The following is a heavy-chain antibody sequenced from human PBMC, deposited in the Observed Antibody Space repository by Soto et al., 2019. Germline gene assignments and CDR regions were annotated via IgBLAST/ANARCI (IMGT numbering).Heavy chain of an antibody. D-gene: IGHD6-13*01. CDR2: ISWNSGSI. J-gene: IGHJ3*02. Sequence: GGSLRLSCAASGFTFDDYAMHWVRQAPGKGLEWVSGISWNSGSIGYADSVKGRFTISRDNAKNSLYLQMNSLRAEDTALYYCAKGGEVIAAAAFDIWGQGTMVTVSS. CDR3: AKGGEVIAAAAFDI. CDR1: GFTFDDYA. V-gene: IGHV3-9*01.